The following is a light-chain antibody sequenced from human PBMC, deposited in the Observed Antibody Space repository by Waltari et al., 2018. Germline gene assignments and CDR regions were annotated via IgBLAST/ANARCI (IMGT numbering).Light chain of an antibody. CDR3: SSYTSSSTWV. V-gene: IGLV2-14*01. CDR1: SSYVGCYTY. J-gene: IGLJ3*02. Sequence: QSALTQPAPVSGSPGQSITIPCTGTSSYVGCYTYVSWYQQHPGQAPKLMIYDVNKRPSGVSNRFSGSKSGNTASLTISGLQAEDEADYYCSSYTSSSTWVFGGGTKLTVL. CDR2: DVN.